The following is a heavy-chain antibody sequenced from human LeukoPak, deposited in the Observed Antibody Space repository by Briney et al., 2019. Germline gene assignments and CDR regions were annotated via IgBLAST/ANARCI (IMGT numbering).Heavy chain of an antibody. CDR2: IIPIFGTA. J-gene: IGHJ4*02. CDR1: GGTFSSYA. D-gene: IGHD3-22*01. Sequence: SSVKVSCKASGGTFSSYAISWVRQAPGQGLEWMGGIIPIFGTANYAQKFQGRVTITADESTSTAYMELSSLRSEDTAVYYCASDLSYYDSSGSRDYWGQGTLVTVSS. CDR3: ASDLSYYDSSGSRDY. V-gene: IGHV1-69*01.